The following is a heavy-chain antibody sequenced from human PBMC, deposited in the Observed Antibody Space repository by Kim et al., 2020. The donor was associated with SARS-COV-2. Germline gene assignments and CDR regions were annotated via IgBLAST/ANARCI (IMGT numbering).Heavy chain of an antibody. CDR3: AKAPADGDYYY. D-gene: IGHD4-17*01. Sequence: GGSLRLSCAAYGFTFSNYGMHWVRQAPGKGLEWVAVIWYDGSNKYYADSVKGRFTISRDNSKNTLYLQMNSLRAEDTAVYYCAKAPADGDYYYWGQGTLVTVSS. V-gene: IGHV3-33*06. J-gene: IGHJ4*02. CDR1: GFTFSNYG. CDR2: IWYDGSNK.